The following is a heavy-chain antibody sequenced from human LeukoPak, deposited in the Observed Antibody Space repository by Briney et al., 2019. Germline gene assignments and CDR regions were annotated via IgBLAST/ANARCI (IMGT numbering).Heavy chain of an antibody. CDR1: GYTFTSYG. V-gene: IGHV1-18*01. D-gene: IGHD3/OR15-3a*01. Sequence: ASVKVSCKASGYTFTSYGISWVRQAPGQGLEWMGWISAYNGNTNYAQKLQGRGTMTTDTSTSTAYMELRSLRSDDTAVYYCARDFRLWTPGTFDYWGQGTLVTVSS. CDR3: ARDFRLWTPGTFDY. CDR2: ISAYNGNT. J-gene: IGHJ4*02.